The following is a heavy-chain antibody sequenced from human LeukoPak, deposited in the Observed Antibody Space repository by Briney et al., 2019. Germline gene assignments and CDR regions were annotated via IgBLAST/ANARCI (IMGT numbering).Heavy chain of an antibody. D-gene: IGHD3-22*01. Sequence: SETLSLTCTVSGASISSGSYYWTWIRQPAGKGLEWIGRIYTSGDTNYNPSLKSRVTISLDTSKNQFSLKLSSVTAADTAVYRRARAGSYYDSRAIDYWGQGTLVTVSS. V-gene: IGHV4-61*02. CDR2: IYTSGDT. CDR3: ARAGSYYDSRAIDY. J-gene: IGHJ4*02. CDR1: GASISSGSYY.